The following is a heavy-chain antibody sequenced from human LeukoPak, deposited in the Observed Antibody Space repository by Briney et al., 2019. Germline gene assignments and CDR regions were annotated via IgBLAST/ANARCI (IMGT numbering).Heavy chain of an antibody. D-gene: IGHD2-15*01. V-gene: IGHV5-51*01. CDR2: IYPGDSDT. CDR3: SMRGCSGGSCYSSAFDY. CDR1: GYRFTSYW. Sequence: GESLKISCQGSGYRFTSYWIGWVRQMPGKGLEWMGIIYPGDSDTRYSPSFQGQVTISADKSISTAYLQWSSLKASDTAMYCCSMRGCSGGSCYSSAFDYCGQGTLVTVSS. J-gene: IGHJ4*02.